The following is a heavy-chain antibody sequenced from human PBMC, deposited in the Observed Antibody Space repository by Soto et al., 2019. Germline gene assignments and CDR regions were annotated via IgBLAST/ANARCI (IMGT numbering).Heavy chain of an antibody. J-gene: IGHJ5*02. CDR3: ARPYCGKNSYPHWFDP. Sequence: AAVKVSCKASGYIFTDYYMNWVRQAPGQGLEWMGRINPNNGGTDYAQKFQGRVTMTMDTTITTAYMELSRLTSDDTAVYYFARPYCGKNSYPHWFDPWGQGNLVTVSS. CDR2: INPNNGGT. V-gene: IGHV1-2*06. CDR1: GYIFTDYY. D-gene: IGHD2-21*01.